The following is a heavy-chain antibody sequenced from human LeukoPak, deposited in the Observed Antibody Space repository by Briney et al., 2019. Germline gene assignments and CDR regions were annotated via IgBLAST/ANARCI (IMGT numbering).Heavy chain of an antibody. J-gene: IGHJ4*02. CDR2: ISGSGDTT. Sequence: GGSLRLSCAASGFTFSNNGMTWVRQAPGKGMEWVTGISGSGDTTYDAGSVKGRFTVSRDNSKNILYLQMNGLRAEDTAIYYCAKTQGFFDHWGQGSLVTVSS. CDR3: AKTQGFFDH. CDR1: GFTFSNNG. V-gene: IGHV3-23*01.